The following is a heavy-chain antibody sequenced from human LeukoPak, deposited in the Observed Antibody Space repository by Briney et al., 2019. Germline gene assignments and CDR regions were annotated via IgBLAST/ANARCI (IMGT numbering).Heavy chain of an antibody. CDR1: GFTFDDYA. D-gene: IGHD6-19*01. J-gene: IGHJ4*02. CDR2: ISWNSGTK. CDR3: ANLAPLTSSGLDY. Sequence: GGSLRLSCAASGFTFDDYAMHWVRQAPGKGLEWVSGISWNSGTKGYADSVKGRFTISRDNSKNTLYLQMNSLRAEDTAVYYCANLAPLTSSGLDYWGQGTLVTVSS. V-gene: IGHV3-9*01.